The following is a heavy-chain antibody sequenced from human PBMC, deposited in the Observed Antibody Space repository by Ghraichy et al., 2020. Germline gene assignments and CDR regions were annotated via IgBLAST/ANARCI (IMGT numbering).Heavy chain of an antibody. J-gene: IGHJ6*02. V-gene: IGHV3-74*01. Sequence: GSLRLSCAASGFIFSSYWMHWVRQAPGRGLVWVSHINSDGRNTNYADSVKGRFTISRDNAKNTLYLQMNSLRAEDTAVYYCTREYTNGYDLTSSYYYYYYGLDVWGRGTTVTVSS. D-gene: IGHD2-8*01. CDR3: TREYTNGYDLTSSYYYYYYGLDV. CDR2: INSDGRNT. CDR1: GFIFSSYW.